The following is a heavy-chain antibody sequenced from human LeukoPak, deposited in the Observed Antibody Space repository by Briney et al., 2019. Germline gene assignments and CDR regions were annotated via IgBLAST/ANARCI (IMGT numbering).Heavy chain of an antibody. Sequence: PSETLSLTCTVSGGSISSYYWSWIRQPPGKGLEWIGYIYYSGSTNYNPSLKSRVTISVDTSKNQFSLKLSSVTAADTAVYYCARPSTPSRPDAFDIWGQGTMVTVSS. J-gene: IGHJ3*02. CDR3: ARPSTPSRPDAFDI. V-gene: IGHV4-59*12. CDR1: GGSISSYY. CDR2: IYYSGST. D-gene: IGHD6-6*01.